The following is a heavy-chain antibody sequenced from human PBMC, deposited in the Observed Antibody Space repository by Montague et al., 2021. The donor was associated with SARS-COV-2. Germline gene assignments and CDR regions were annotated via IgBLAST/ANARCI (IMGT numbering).Heavy chain of an antibody. Sequence: SETLSLTCAVYGGSFSGYYWSWIRQPPGKGLEWIGEINHSGSTNYNPSLKSRVTISVDTSKNQFSLKLSSVTAADTAVYYCARARQDVVVPALGIGAYYYCYCMDVWGKGTTVTVSS. D-gene: IGHD2-2*01. V-gene: IGHV4-34*01. CDR2: INHSGST. CDR3: ARARQDVVVPALGIGAYYYCYCMDV. J-gene: IGHJ6*03. CDR1: GGSFSGYY.